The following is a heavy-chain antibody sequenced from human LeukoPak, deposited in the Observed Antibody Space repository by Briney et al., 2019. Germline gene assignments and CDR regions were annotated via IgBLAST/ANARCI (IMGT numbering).Heavy chain of an antibody. Sequence: ASVKVSCKASGYTFTSYDINWVRQATGQGLEWMGWMNPNSGNTGYAQKFQGRVTMTRNTSISTAYMELSSLRSEDTAVYYCARDLAHPTHYYGSGGYYFDYWGQGTLVTVSS. V-gene: IGHV1-8*01. J-gene: IGHJ4*02. CDR1: GYTFTSYD. CDR2: MNPNSGNT. D-gene: IGHD3-10*01. CDR3: ARDLAHPTHYYGSGGYYFDY.